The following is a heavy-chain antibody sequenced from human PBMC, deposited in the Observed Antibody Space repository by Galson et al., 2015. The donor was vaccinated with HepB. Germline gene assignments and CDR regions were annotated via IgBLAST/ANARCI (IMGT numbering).Heavy chain of an antibody. D-gene: IGHD2-15*01. CDR3: ARPFCTGGSCYPLWY. CDR1: GFTVSNTY. Sequence: SLRLSCAASGFTVSNTYMNWVRQAPGKGLEWVSVIYSGGATYYADSVKGRFTISRDNSKNTLYLHVNNLRAEDTAVYYCARPFCTGGSCYPLWYWGQGTLVTVSS. CDR2: IYSGGAT. V-gene: IGHV3-53*01. J-gene: IGHJ4*02.